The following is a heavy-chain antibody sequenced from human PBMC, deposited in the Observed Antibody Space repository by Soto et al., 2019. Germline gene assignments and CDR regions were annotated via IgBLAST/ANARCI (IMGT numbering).Heavy chain of an antibody. Sequence: EVQLVESGGGLVKPGVSLRLSCAASGFTFSRYGMNWVRQAPGKGLELVSSISGLSSFIYYADSVKGRFTVSRDNAKNPLFVQRNSLTAEDTAVYYCARDPQQQLGDSYSYGMDVWGQGTTVIVSS. V-gene: IGHV3-21*02. CDR1: GFTFSRYG. CDR2: ISGLSSFI. J-gene: IGHJ6*02. D-gene: IGHD6-13*01. CDR3: ARDPQQQLGDSYSYGMDV.